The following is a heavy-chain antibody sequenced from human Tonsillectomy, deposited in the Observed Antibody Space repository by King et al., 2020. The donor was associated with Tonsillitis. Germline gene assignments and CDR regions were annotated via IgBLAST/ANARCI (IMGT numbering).Heavy chain of an antibody. Sequence: VQLVESGGGVVQPGRSLRLSCAASGFTFSSYGMHWVRQAPGKGLEWVAVISYDGSNKYYADSVKGRFTTSRDNSKNTLYLQMNSLRAEDTAVYYCAKDDCDYWGQGTLVTVSS. CDR3: AKDDCDY. D-gene: IGHD2-21*01. CDR2: ISYDGSNK. J-gene: IGHJ4*02. V-gene: IGHV3-30*18. CDR1: GFTFSSYG.